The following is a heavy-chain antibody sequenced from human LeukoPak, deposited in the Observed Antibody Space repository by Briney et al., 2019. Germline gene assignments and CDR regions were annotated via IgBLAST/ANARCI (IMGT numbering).Heavy chain of an antibody. Sequence: GGSLRLSCAASGFTFSSYSMNWVRQAPGKGLEWVSSIISTTSYMSYADSVKGRFTISRDNAQNTVYMQMNSLRVEDTAVYYCATGYSYGNFDSWGQGTLVTVSS. CDR3: ATGYSYGNFDS. CDR1: GFTFSSYS. CDR2: IISTTSYM. V-gene: IGHV3-21*01. D-gene: IGHD5-18*01. J-gene: IGHJ4*02.